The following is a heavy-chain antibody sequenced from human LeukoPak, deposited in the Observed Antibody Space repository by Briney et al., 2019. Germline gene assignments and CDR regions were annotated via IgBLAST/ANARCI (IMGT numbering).Heavy chain of an antibody. CDR2: IWYDGSNK. CDR1: GFTFSSYG. D-gene: IGHD3-22*01. J-gene: IGHJ6*02. CDR3: AKDRLNYYDSSGYYGHYYYYGMDV. V-gene: IGHV3-33*06. Sequence: GGSLRLSCAASGFTFSSYGMHWVRQAPGKGLEWVAVIWYDGSNKYYADSVKGRFTISRDNSKNTLYLQMNSLRAEDTAVYYCAKDRLNYYDSSGYYGHYYYYGMDVWGQGTTVTVSS.